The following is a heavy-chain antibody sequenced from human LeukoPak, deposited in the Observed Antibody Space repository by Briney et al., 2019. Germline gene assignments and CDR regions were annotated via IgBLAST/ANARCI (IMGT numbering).Heavy chain of an antibody. D-gene: IGHD6-6*01. CDR3: ARALSIAARMGFDY. CDR1: GGSISSGGYY. CDR2: IYHSGST. J-gene: IGHJ4*02. Sequence: PSETLSLTCTVSGGSISSGGYYWSWIRQPPGKGLEWIGYIYHSGSTYYNPSLKSRVTISVDRSKNQFSLKLSSVTAADTAVYYCARALSIAARMGFDYWGQGTLVTVSS. V-gene: IGHV4-30-2*01.